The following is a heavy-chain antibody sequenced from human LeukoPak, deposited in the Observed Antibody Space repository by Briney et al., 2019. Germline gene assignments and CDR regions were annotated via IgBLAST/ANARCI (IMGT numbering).Heavy chain of an antibody. D-gene: IGHD4/OR15-4a*01. CDR1: GASVSTYY. CDR3: ARDYGGNYHFDF. V-gene: IGHV4-4*07. CDR2: IYASGNT. Sequence: LETLSLTCRVSGASVSTYYWGWIRRPAGKGLEWIGRIYASGNTNYNPSLKSRVTISRDASQNQFSLRLTSVTAADTAVYYCARDYGGNYHFDFWGQGTLVTLSS. J-gene: IGHJ4*02.